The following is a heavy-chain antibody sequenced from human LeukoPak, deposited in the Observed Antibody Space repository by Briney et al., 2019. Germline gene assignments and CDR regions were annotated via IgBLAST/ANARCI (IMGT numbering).Heavy chain of an antibody. V-gene: IGHV4-4*02. CDR1: GGSISSSNW. CDR2: IYHSGST. Sequence: SETLSLTCAVSGGSISSSNWWSWVRQPPGKGLEWIGEIYHSGSTNYNPSLKSRVTISVDKSKNQFSLKLSSVTAADTAVYYCATIMYYYDSSGYYGPFGYWGQGTLVTVSS. D-gene: IGHD3-22*01. CDR3: ATIMYYYDSSGYYGPFGY. J-gene: IGHJ4*02.